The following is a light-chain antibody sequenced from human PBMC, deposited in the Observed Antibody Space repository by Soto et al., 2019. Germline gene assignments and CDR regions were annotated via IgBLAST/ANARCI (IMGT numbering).Light chain of an antibody. CDR1: QTISTY. J-gene: IGKJ4*01. Sequence: DIQLTQYPSSLSASVGDTVTITCRASQTISTYLLWYHQKPGRAPNLLIYNASTLHSGVPSKFSGSGSGTDFTLTISGLQPEDFATYHCQQTYSYISFGGGTKGE. V-gene: IGKV1-39*01. CDR3: QQTYSYIS. CDR2: NAS.